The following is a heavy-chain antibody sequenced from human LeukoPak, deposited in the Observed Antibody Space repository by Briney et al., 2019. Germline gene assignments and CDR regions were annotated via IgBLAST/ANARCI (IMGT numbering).Heavy chain of an antibody. Sequence: PGGSLRLSCAASGFAFSSYAMSWVRQAPGKGLEWISGIGGSGVATYYADSVKGRFTISRDNSKNTLHLQTNSLRVDDTAVYYCTKGEVDGDYTPAFWGQGTLVTVSS. CDR1: GFAFSSYA. D-gene: IGHD4-17*01. J-gene: IGHJ4*02. CDR3: TKGEVDGDYTPAF. V-gene: IGHV3-23*01. CDR2: IGGSGVAT.